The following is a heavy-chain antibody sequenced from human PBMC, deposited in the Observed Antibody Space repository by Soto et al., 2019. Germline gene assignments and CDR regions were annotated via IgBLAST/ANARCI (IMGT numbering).Heavy chain of an antibody. Sequence: PGGPLQISWEASGYIFTSYWIAWVRQMPGKGLEWIGMIYQGDSYTRYSPSFQGQITLSPDKSINTVYLQWSSLKASDTAIYYCAMFGWNFSKTGDVWGQGTKVTVS. CDR1: GYIFTSYW. V-gene: IGHV5-51*01. J-gene: IGHJ6*02. CDR3: AMFGWNFSKTGDV. CDR2: IYQGDSYT. D-gene: IGHD3-10*02.